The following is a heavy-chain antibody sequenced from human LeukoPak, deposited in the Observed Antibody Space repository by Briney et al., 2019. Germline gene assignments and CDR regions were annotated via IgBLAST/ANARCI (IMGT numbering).Heavy chain of an antibody. CDR1: GFTFSSYG. V-gene: IGHV3-30*18. Sequence: TGGSLRLSCAASGFTFSSYGMHWVRQAPGKGLEWVAVTSYDGSNKYYADSVKGRFTSSRDNSKNTLYLQMNSLRAEDTAVYYCAKDHLYDSSVPDYWGQGTLVTVSS. CDR2: TSYDGSNK. J-gene: IGHJ4*02. CDR3: AKDHLYDSSVPDY. D-gene: IGHD3-22*01.